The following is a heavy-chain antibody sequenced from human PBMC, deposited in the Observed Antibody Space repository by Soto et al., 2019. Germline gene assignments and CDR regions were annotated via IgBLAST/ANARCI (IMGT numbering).Heavy chain of an antibody. CDR2: ISYDGSNK. J-gene: IGHJ4*02. CDR1: GLGFSSYA. Sequence: QVQLVESGGGVVQPGRSLRLSCAASGLGFSSYAMHWVRQAPGKGLEWVAVISYDGSNKYYADSVKGRFTISRDNSKNTLFLQMNSLRAEDTAVYYCARELERLFDHWGQGTLVTVSS. V-gene: IGHV3-30-3*01. CDR3: ARELERLFDH. D-gene: IGHD1-1*01.